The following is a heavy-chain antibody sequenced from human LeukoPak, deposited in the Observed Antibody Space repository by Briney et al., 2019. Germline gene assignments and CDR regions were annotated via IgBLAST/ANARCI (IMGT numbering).Heavy chain of an antibody. V-gene: IGHV3-53*01. Sequence: GGSLRLSCAASGFTVSSNYMSWVRQAPGKGLEWVSVIYSGGSTYYADSVKGRLTISRDNSKNTLYLQMNSLRAEDTAVYYCARSLAAAVYFDYWGQGTLVTVSS. CDR2: IYSGGST. CDR3: ARSLAAAVYFDY. D-gene: IGHD6-13*01. CDR1: GFTVSSNY. J-gene: IGHJ4*02.